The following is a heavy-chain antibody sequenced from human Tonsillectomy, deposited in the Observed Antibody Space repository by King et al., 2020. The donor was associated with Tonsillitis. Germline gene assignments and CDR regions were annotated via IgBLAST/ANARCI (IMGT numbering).Heavy chain of an antibody. CDR3: ARDLTKQWLVRSRGYFDL. V-gene: IGHV3-30*01. Sequence: VQLVESGGGVVQPGRSLRLSCAASGFTFSSYAMHWVRKAPGKVLEWVAVISYDGSNKYYADSVKGRFTISRDNSKNTLYLQMNSLRAEDTAVYYCARDLTKQWLVRSRGYFDLWGRGTLVTVSS. CDR2: ISYDGSNK. CDR1: GFTFSSYA. J-gene: IGHJ2*01. D-gene: IGHD6-19*01.